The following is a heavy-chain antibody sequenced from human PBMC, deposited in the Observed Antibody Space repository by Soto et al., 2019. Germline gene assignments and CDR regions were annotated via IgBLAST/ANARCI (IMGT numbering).Heavy chain of an antibody. J-gene: IGHJ5*02. Sequence: PSETVSLTCTVSGGSISSGGYYWSWIRQHPGKGLEWIGYIYYSGSTYYNPSLKSRVTISVDTSKNQFSLKLSSVTAADTAAYYCARAFVVVPAAMLAYPSSRYNWFDPWGQGTLVTVSS. V-gene: IGHV4-31*03. D-gene: IGHD2-2*01. CDR2: IYYSGST. CDR1: GGSISSGGYY. CDR3: ARAFVVVPAAMLAYPSSRYNWFDP.